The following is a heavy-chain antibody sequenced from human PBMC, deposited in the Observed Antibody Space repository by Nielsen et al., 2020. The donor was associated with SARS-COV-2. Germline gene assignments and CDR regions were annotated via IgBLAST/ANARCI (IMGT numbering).Heavy chain of an antibody. V-gene: IGHV3-72*01. D-gene: IGHD6-19*01. J-gene: IGHJ4*02. Sequence: GGSLRLSCAASGFTFSDHYMDWVRQAPGKGLEWVGRTRNKANSYTTEYAASVKGRFTISRDDSKSIAYLQMNSLKTEDTAVYYCTRVTVPYSSGWYYFDYWGQETLVTVSS. CDR3: TRVTVPYSSGWYYFDY. CDR1: GFTFSDHY. CDR2: TRNKANSYTT.